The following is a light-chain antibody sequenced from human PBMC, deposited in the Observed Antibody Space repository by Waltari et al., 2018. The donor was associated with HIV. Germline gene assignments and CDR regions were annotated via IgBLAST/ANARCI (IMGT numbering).Light chain of an antibody. Sequence: QTVVTQEPSLTVSPGGTVTLTCASSTGAVTSGNYPNWFQQKPGQPPRGQIYSTSNKNSWTPARFSGARLGGKAALTLSGVQPEDEADDYCLLYYGGAQRYVFGTGTKVTVL. J-gene: IGLJ1*01. CDR3: LLYYGGAQRYV. CDR2: STS. V-gene: IGLV7-43*01. CDR1: TGAVTSGNY.